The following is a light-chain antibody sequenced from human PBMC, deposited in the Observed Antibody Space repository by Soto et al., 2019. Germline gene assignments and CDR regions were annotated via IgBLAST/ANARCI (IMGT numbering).Light chain of an antibody. Sequence: AIQMTQSPPSLSASVGDRVILTCRASQDIRNALGWYQQKPGKAPKLLIRATSNLQGGVPLRFSGSGSGTDFTLTISSLQPEDFATYYCLQDHSYPRTFGQGTRVEIK. J-gene: IGKJ1*01. CDR1: QDIRNA. V-gene: IGKV1-6*01. CDR3: LQDHSYPRT. CDR2: ATS.